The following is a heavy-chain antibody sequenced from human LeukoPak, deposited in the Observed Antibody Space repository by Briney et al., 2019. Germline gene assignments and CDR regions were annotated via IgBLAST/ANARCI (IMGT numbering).Heavy chain of an antibody. CDR2: INPNSGGT. J-gene: IGHJ4*02. Sequence: EASVKVSCKASGYMFTGYYMHWVRQAPGQGLEWMGWINPNSGGTNYAQKFQGGVTMTRDTSISTAYTELSSLRSDDTAVYYCARGYCSGDCFTLFDYWGQGTLVTVSS. CDR3: ARGYCSGDCFTLFDY. CDR1: GYMFTGYY. D-gene: IGHD2-21*02. V-gene: IGHV1-2*02.